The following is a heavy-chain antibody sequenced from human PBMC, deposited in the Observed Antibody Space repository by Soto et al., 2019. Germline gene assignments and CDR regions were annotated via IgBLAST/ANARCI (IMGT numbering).Heavy chain of an antibody. Sequence: GGSLRLSCAASGFTFSSYAMSWVRQAPGKGLEWVSAISGSGGSTYYADSVKGRFTISRDNSKNTLYLQMNSLRAEDTAVYYCAKDTEYDFWSGSDFDYWGQGTLVTVSS. CDR2: ISGSGGST. J-gene: IGHJ4*02. V-gene: IGHV3-23*01. CDR1: GFTFSSYA. CDR3: AKDTEYDFWSGSDFDY. D-gene: IGHD3-3*01.